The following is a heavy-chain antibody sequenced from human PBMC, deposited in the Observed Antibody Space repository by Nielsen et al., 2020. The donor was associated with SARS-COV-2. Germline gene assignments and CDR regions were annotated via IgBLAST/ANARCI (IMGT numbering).Heavy chain of an antibody. CDR1: GYTFTSYA. V-gene: IGHV1-3*01. D-gene: IGHD3-10*01. Sequence: ASVKVSCKASGYTFTSYAMHWVRQAPGQRLEWMGWINAGNGNTKYSQKFQGRVTITRDTSASTAYMELSSLRSEDTAMYYCARDDFRGLFNWFDPWGQGTLVTVSS. CDR2: INAGNGNT. CDR3: ARDDFRGLFNWFDP. J-gene: IGHJ5*02.